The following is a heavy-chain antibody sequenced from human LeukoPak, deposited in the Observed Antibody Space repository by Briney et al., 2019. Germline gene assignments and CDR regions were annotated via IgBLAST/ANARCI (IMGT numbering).Heavy chain of an antibody. V-gene: IGHV1-2*02. CDR2: INPNSGGT. D-gene: IGHD7-27*01. CDR1: GGTFSSYA. J-gene: IGHJ5*02. Sequence: ASVKVSCKASGGTFSSYAISWVRQAPGQGLEWMGWINPNSGGTNYAQKFQGRVTMARDTSISTAYMELSRLRSDDTAVYYCARDALRNRHWGAWFDPWGQGTLVTVSS. CDR3: ARDALRNRHWGAWFDP.